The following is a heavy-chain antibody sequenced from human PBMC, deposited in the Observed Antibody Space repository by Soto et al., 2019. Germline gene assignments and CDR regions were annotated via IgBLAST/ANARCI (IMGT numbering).Heavy chain of an antibody. J-gene: IGHJ4*02. CDR1: GFTFSIYA. CDR2: ISASSTYI. Sequence: PGGSLRLSCAASGFTFSIYAMNWVRQVPGKGLEWVSSISASSTYIYYADSLKGRFTISRDNAYSSLYLQVSSLRAEDTAVYYCARGWLRDPWMYWGQGTLVTVSS. V-gene: IGHV3-21*01. CDR3: ARGWLRDPWMY. D-gene: IGHD5-12*01.